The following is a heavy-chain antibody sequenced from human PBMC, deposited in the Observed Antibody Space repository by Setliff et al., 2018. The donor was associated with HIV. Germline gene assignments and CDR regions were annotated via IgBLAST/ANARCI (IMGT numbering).Heavy chain of an antibody. Sequence: LRLSCAASGFTFSSYAMSWVRQTPEKGLEWVSIITSGGSTYYADSAKGRFIISRDNSQNTLYLQMDSLRADDTAIYYCAKGFRPVDTALVSGPTYWGQGIRVTVSS. CDR1: GFTFSSYA. D-gene: IGHD5-18*01. CDR2: ITSGGST. CDR3: AKGFRPVDTALVSGPTY. V-gene: IGHV3-23*01. J-gene: IGHJ4*02.